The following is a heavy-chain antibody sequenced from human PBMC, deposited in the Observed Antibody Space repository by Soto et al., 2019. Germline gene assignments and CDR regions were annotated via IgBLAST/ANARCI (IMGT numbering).Heavy chain of an antibody. CDR2: IDYRGST. J-gene: IGHJ5*02. CDR1: GGSISSSTYY. V-gene: IGHV4-39*01. CDR3: ARSTGGYSYGFGWFDP. Sequence: QLQLQESGPGLVKPSETVSLTCTVSGGSISSSTYYWGWIRQPPGKGLEWIGSIDYRGSTYYNASRKSPVTISGDMSKNQVSLELGSVTAADTAVYYCARSTGGYSYGFGWFDPWGPGTLVTVSS. D-gene: IGHD5-18*01.